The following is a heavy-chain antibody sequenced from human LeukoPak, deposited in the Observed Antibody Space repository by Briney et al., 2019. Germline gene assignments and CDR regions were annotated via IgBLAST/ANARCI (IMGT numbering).Heavy chain of an antibody. J-gene: IGHJ4*02. CDR2: IYYSGST. V-gene: IGHV4-31*01. CDR1: GGSISSGGYY. CDR3: ARSPYSSSSGYFDY. Sequence: SETLSLTCTVSGGSISSGGYYWSWIRQHPGKGLEWIGYIYYSGSTYYNPSLKSQVTISVDTSKNQFSLKLSSVTAADTAVYYCARSPYSSSSGYFDYWGQGTLVTVSS. D-gene: IGHD6-6*01.